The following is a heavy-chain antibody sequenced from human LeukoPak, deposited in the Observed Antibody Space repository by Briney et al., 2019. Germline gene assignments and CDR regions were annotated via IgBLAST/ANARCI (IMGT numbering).Heavy chain of an antibody. CDR3: ARYPFDGYNYYFDY. V-gene: IGHV4-59*01. D-gene: IGHD5-24*01. J-gene: IGHJ4*02. CDR2: IYYSGST. CDR1: GGSISSYY. Sequence: SETLSLTCTVSGGSISSYYWSWIRQPPGKGLEWIGYIYYSGSTKYNPSLKGRVTISVDTSKNQFSLRLSSVTAADTAVYYCARYPFDGYNYYFDYWGQGTLVTVSS.